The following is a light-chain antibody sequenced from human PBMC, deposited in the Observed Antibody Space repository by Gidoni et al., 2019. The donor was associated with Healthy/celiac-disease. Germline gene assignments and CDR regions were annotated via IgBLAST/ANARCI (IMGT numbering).Light chain of an antibody. CDR1: SSDVGGYHY. Sequence: QSALTQPASVSGSPGQSITISCTGTSSDVGGYHYVSWYQQQPGKPTKLMIYDVSTRPSGVFNRFSGSKSGNTASLTISGLQAEDEADYYCSSYTSSSTVVFGGGTKLTV. J-gene: IGLJ2*01. CDR2: DVS. V-gene: IGLV2-14*01. CDR3: SSYTSSSTVV.